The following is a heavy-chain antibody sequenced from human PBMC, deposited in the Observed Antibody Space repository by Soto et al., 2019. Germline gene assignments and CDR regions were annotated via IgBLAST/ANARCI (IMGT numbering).Heavy chain of an antibody. Sequence: QVQLVQSGAEVKKSGASVKVSCKASGYTFTSYAMHWVRQAPGQRLEWMGWINAGNGNTKYSQKFQGRVTITRDTSASTAYMELSSLRSEDTAVYYCARGRLLPSYYYYGMDVWGQGTTVTVSS. CDR3: ARGRLLPSYYYYGMDV. CDR1: GYTFTSYA. V-gene: IGHV1-3*01. J-gene: IGHJ6*02. D-gene: IGHD3-22*01. CDR2: INAGNGNT.